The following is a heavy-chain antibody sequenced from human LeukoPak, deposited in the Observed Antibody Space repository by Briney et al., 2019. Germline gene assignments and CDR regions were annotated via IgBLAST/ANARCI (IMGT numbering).Heavy chain of an antibody. CDR1: GYTFTRYY. J-gene: IGHJ4*02. Sequence: GASVKVSCKASGYTFTRYYIHWVRQAPGHGLEWMGIINPSDGDTSYAQKFQGRVTMTRDMSTSTAYMELSSLRSEDTAVYYCAGNRRGAVAGTASVPDYWGQGTLVTVSS. V-gene: IGHV1-46*01. CDR2: INPSDGDT. D-gene: IGHD6-19*01. CDR3: AGNRRGAVAGTASVPDY.